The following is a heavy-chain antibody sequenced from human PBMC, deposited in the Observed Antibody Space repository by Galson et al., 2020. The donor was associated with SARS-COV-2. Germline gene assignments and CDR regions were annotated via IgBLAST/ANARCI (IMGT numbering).Heavy chain of an antibody. D-gene: IGHD5-18*01. CDR1: GFTFSSYS. CDR2: ISSSSSYI. V-gene: IGHV3-21*01. Sequence: GESLKISCAASGFTFSSYSMNWVRQAPGKGLEWVSSISSSSSYIYYADSVKGRFTISRDNAKNSLYLQMNSLRPEDTAVYYCASDLKGYSYGYFDYWGQGTLVTVSS. J-gene: IGHJ4*02. CDR3: ASDLKGYSYGYFDY.